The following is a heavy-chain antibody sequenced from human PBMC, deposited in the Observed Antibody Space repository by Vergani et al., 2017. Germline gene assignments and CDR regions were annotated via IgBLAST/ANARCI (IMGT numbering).Heavy chain of an antibody. J-gene: IGHJ6*03. CDR3: AKDPTYSSYVIYYYYMDV. D-gene: IGHD4-11*01. V-gene: IGHV3-30*02. CDR1: GFTFSSYG. Sequence: QVQLVESGGGVVQPGGSLRLSCAASGFTFSSYGMHWVRQAPGKGLEWVAFIRYDGSNKYYADSVKGRFTISRDNSKNTLYLQMNSLRAEDTAVYYCAKDPTYSSYVIYYYYMDVWGKGTTVTVSS. CDR2: IRYDGSNK.